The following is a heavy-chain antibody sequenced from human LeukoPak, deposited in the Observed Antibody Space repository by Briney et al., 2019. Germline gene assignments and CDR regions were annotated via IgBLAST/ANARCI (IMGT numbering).Heavy chain of an antibody. D-gene: IGHD2-15*01. CDR1: GFTFSSYA. J-gene: IGHJ4*02. Sequence: PGGSLRLSCAASGFTFSSYAMSWVRQAPGKGLEWVSAISGSGGSTYYADSVKGRFTISRDNSKNALYLQMNSLRAEDTAVYYCAKSGPRYCSGGSCRGGYWGQGTLVTVSS. V-gene: IGHV3-23*01. CDR3: AKSGPRYCSGGSCRGGY. CDR2: ISGSGGST.